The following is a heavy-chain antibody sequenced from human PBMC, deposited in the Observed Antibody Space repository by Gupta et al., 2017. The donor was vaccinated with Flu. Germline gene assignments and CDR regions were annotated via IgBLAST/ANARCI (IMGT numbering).Heavy chain of an antibody. D-gene: IGHD3-3*01. V-gene: IGHV3-30*15. J-gene: IGHJ5*01. CDR2: ITYVGSTT. CDR3: AKYLGCSGGSYTLDS. Sequence: SFAMRWVRQAPGKGLEWVAVITYVGSTTNYAETFKGRFTISTDNSKNTVFLQLSSLRAEDTAVYYCAKYLGCSGGSYTLDSWGQGTLVTVSS. CDR1: SFA.